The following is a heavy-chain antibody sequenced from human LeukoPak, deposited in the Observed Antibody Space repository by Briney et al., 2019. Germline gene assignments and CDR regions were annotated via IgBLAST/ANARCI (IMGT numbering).Heavy chain of an antibody. J-gene: IGHJ3*02. V-gene: IGHV4-39*07. D-gene: IGHD2-15*01. Sequence: PSETLSLTCTVSGGSISSSSYYWGWIRQPPGKGLEWIGSIYYSGSTYYNPSLKSRVTISVDTSKNQFSLKLSSVTAADTAVYYCARDLGCSGGSCYRDAFDIWGQGTMVTVSS. CDR2: IYYSGST. CDR1: GGSISSSSYY. CDR3: ARDLGCSGGSCYRDAFDI.